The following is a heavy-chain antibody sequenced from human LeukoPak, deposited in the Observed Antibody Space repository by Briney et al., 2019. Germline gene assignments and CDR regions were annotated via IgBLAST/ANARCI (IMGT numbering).Heavy chain of an antibody. CDR3: AKHNSGNFIYFDS. CDR1: GFTFSNYA. J-gene: IGHJ4*02. V-gene: IGHV3-23*01. CDR2: ITGSGGTT. Sequence: PGGSLRLSCAVSGFTFSNYAMSWVRQAPGKGLEWVSGITGSGGTTYYADSVKGRFTLSRDNSKNTLYLQMNSLGAEDTAVYYCAKHNSGNFIYFDSWGQGALVTVSS. D-gene: IGHD1-26*01.